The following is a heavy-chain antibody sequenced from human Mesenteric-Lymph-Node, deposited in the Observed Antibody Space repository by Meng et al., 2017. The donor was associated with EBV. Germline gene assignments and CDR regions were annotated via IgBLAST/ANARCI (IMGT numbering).Heavy chain of an antibody. Sequence: QVPLVPSGAEGEKLGASVKVLCTASGYTFIGFYIHWVRQAPGQGPEWMGRINPNDGATNAPQKFQGRVTMTRDTSISTAYMEVSSLRSDDTAVYYCAREIRYDYVWGTSFDYWGQGTLVTVSS. J-gene: IGHJ4*02. CDR2: INPNDGAT. CDR1: GYTFIGFY. CDR3: AREIRYDYVWGTSFDY. D-gene: IGHD3-16*01. V-gene: IGHV1-2*06.